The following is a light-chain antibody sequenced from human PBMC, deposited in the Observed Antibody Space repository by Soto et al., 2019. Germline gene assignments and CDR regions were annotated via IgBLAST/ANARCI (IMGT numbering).Light chain of an antibody. J-gene: IGLJ2*01. Sequence: QSVLTQPPSASGSPGQSVTISCTGTSSDVGRYNYVSWYQQHPGKAPKLMIYEVSKRPSGVPDRFSGSKSCNTASLTVSGLQAEDEADYYCSSYAGSHNLVFGGGTQLTVL. V-gene: IGLV2-8*01. CDR3: SSYAGSHNLV. CDR1: SSDVGRYNY. CDR2: EVS.